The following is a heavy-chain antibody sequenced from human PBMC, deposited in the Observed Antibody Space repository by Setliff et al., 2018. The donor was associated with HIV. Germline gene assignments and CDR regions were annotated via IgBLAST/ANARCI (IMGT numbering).Heavy chain of an antibody. CDR1: GGSISSGGYS. D-gene: IGHD3-10*01. J-gene: IGHJ5*02. CDR3: ARSTYYYGSGKGSGWFDP. CDR2: IYHSGST. V-gene: IGHV4-30-2*01. Sequence: LSLTCAVSGGSISSGGYSWSWIRQPPGKGLEWIGYIYHSGSTYYNPSLKSRVTISIDRSKNQFSLKLSSVTAADTAVYYCARSTYYYGSGKGSGWFDPWGQGALVTVSS.